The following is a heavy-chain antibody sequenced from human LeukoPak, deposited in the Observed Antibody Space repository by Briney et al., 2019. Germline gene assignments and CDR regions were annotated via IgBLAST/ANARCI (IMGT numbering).Heavy chain of an antibody. V-gene: IGHV4-34*01. Sequence: SETLSLTCAVYGGSFSGYYWSWIRQPPGKGLEWIGEINHSGSTNYNPSLKSRVTISVDTSKNQFSLTLSSVTAADTAVYYCARGRDGYRDYWGQGTLVTVSS. CDR2: INHSGST. CDR1: GGSFSGYY. J-gene: IGHJ4*02. D-gene: IGHD5-24*01. CDR3: ARGRDGYRDY.